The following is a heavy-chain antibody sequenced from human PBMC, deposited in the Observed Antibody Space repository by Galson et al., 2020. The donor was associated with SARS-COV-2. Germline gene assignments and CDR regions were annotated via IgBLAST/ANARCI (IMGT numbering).Heavy chain of an antibody. D-gene: IGHD3-9*01. V-gene: IGHV4-31*03. CDR2: IYYSGST. CDR1: GGSISSGGYY. CDR3: ARDRDGLTGSRYYFDY. Sequence: SETLSLTCTVSGGSISSGGYYWSWIRQHPGKGLEWIGYIYYSGSTYYNPSLKSRVTISVDTSKNQFSLKLSSVTAADTAVYYCARDRDGLTGSRYYFDYWGQGTLVTVSS. J-gene: IGHJ4*02.